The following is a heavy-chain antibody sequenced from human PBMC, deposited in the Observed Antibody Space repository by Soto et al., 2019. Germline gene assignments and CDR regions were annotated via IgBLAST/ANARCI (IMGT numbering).Heavy chain of an antibody. D-gene: IGHD6-13*01. J-gene: IGHJ5*02. CDR2: IHSSGST. Sequence: TLSLTCTVSGASMNSYHWSWIRQPAGKGLEWIGHIHSSGSTNYNPSLKSRVTMSVDTSKNQFSLRLMSLTAADTAVYYCARDQGVAAAGITWFDPWGQGSLVTVSS. V-gene: IGHV4-4*07. CDR1: GASMNSYH. CDR3: ARDQGVAAAGITWFDP.